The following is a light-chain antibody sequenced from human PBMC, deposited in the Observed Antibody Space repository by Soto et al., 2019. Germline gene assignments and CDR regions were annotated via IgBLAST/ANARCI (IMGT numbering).Light chain of an antibody. J-gene: IGLJ1*01. CDR1: SSDVGSYNL. V-gene: IGLV2-23*01. CDR2: EGS. Sequence: QSVLTQPAPVSGSPGQSITISCSGTSSDVGSYNLVSWYQNHPGKAPKLMIYEGSKRPSGVSNRFSGSKSGNTASLTISGLQAADEAVYFCFSYAGSSTYVFGTGTKVTVL. CDR3: FSYAGSSTYV.